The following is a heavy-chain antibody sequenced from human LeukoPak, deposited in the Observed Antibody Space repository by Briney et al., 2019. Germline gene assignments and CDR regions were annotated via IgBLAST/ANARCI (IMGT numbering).Heavy chain of an antibody. CDR2: ISSSSSYI. Sequence: GSLRLSCAASGFTFSSYSMNWVRQAPGKGLEWVSSISSSSSYIYYADSVKGRFTISRDNAKNSPYLQMNSLRAEDTAVYYCASLSGYAWVFDYWGQGTLVTVSS. D-gene: IGHD5-12*01. CDR3: ASLSGYAWVFDY. J-gene: IGHJ4*02. CDR1: GFTFSSYS. V-gene: IGHV3-21*01.